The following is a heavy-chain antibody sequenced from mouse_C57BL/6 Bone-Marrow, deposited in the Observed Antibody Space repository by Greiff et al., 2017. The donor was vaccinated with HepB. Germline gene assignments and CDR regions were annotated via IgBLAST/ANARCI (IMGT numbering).Heavy chain of an antibody. CDR2: IYPGDGDT. D-gene: IGHD2-2*01. CDR3: ARDYGYDPWYFDV. V-gene: IGHV1-80*01. J-gene: IGHJ1*03. CDR1: GYAFSSYW. Sequence: QVQLQQSGAELVKPGASVKISCKASGYAFSSYWMNWVKQRPGKGLEWIGQIYPGDGDTNYNGKFKGKATLTADKSSSTAYMQLSSLTSEDSAVYFCARDYGYDPWYFDVWGTGTTVTVSS.